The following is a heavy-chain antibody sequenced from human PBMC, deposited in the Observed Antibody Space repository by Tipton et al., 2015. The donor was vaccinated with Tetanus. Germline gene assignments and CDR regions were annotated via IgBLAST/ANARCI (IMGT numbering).Heavy chain of an antibody. D-gene: IGHD6-13*01. J-gene: IGHJ4*02. CDR2: IYPANSDT. CDR1: GYSFTSYW. V-gene: IGHV5-51*01. CDR3: ASGGWTAAGTFDY. Sequence: EVQLVQSGAEVKKPGDSLRISCTASGYSFTSYWIGWVRQMPGKGLEWMGVIYPANSDTTYSPSFQGLVTISVDKSISTAYLQWGSLKASDTAMYYCASGGWTAAGTFDYWGQGTLVSVS.